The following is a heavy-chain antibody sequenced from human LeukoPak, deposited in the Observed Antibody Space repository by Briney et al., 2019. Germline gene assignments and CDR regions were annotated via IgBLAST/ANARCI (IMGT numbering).Heavy chain of an antibody. CDR3: ARDPGLFWFDP. Sequence: SETLSLTCTVSGGSISSHYWSWIRQPPGKGLEWIGYIYYSGSTNYNLSLKSRVTISVDTSKNQFSLKLSSVTAADTAVYYCARDPGLFWFDPWGQGTLVTVSS. CDR1: GGSISSHY. D-gene: IGHD3-16*01. CDR2: IYYSGST. V-gene: IGHV4-59*11. J-gene: IGHJ5*02.